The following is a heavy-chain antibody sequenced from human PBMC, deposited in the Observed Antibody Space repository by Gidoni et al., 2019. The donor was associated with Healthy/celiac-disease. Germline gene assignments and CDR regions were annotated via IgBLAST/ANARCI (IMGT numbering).Heavy chain of an antibody. J-gene: IGHJ4*02. V-gene: IGHV3-33*01. D-gene: IGHD4-17*01. CDR1: GFTFSSYG. CDR2: IWYDGSNK. Sequence: QVQLVESGGGVVQPGRSLRLSCTASGFTFSSYGMHWVRQAPGKGLEWVAVIWYDGSNKYYADSVKGRFTISRDNSKNTLYLQMNSLRAEHTAVYYCARNNGDYVGFFDYWGQGTLVTVSS. CDR3: ARNNGDYVGFFDY.